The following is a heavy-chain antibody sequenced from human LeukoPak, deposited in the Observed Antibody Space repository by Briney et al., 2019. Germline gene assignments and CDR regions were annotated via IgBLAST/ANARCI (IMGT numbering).Heavy chain of an antibody. CDR2: ISSSSSYI. J-gene: IGHJ5*02. V-gene: IGHV3-21*01. CDR3: ARDGEWLVGEFDP. CDR1: GFTFSSYS. Sequence: GGSLRLSCAASGFTFSSYSMNWVRQAPGQGLEWVSSISSSSSYIYYADSVKGRFTISRDNAKNSLYLQMNSLRAEDTAVYYCARDGEWLVGEFDPWGQGTLVTVFS. D-gene: IGHD6-19*01.